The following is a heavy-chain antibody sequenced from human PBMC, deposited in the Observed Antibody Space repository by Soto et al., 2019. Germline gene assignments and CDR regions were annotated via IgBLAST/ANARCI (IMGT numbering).Heavy chain of an antibody. J-gene: IGHJ5*02. D-gene: IGHD2-21*02. CDR1: GFMFSLYG. CDR3: GKDELDIKGGARVVGTGPVGDL. V-gene: IGHV3-30*18. CDR2: IFSDGSKR. Sequence: QVQLAESGGGVVQPGRSLRLSCAASGFMFSLYGMHWVRQTPGKGLEWVSVIFSDGSKRTHADSVQDRFTISRDNSKNTLYLQTDSLTPQDTAVYYCGKDELDIKGGARVVGTGPVGDLWGRGTLVTVSS.